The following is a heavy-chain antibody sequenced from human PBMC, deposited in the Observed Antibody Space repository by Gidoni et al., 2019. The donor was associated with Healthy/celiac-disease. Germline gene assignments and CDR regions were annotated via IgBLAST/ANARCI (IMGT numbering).Heavy chain of an antibody. CDR3: ARHPRSYGFDY. J-gene: IGHJ4*02. D-gene: IGHD5-18*01. Sequence: QVHLQASGPGLVKPSATLSLTCTVSGGSISSYYWSWIRQPPGKGLEWIGYIYYSGSTNYNPSLKSRVTISVDTSKNQFSLKRSSVTAADTAVYYCARHPRSYGFDYWGQGTLVTVSS. V-gene: IGHV4-59*08. CDR2: IYYSGST. CDR1: GGSISSYY.